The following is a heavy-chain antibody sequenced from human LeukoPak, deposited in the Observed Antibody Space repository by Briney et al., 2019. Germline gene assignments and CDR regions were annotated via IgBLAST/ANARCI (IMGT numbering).Heavy chain of an antibody. CDR3: AKDLYYGSGSYYNNNQNY. CDR1: GFTFSDYY. Sequence: GGSLRLSCAASGFTFSDYYMSWIRQAPGKGLEWVSYISSSGSTIYYADSVKGRFTISRDNAKNSLYLQMNSLRAEDTAVYYCAKDLYYGSGSYYNNNQNYWGQGTLVTVSS. V-gene: IGHV3-11*01. D-gene: IGHD3-10*01. J-gene: IGHJ4*02. CDR2: ISSSGSTI.